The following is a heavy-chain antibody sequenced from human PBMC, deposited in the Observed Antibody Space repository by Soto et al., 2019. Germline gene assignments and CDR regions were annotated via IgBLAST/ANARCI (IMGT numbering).Heavy chain of an antibody. CDR2: INAGNGNA. J-gene: IGHJ6*02. CDR1: GYTFTAYA. CDR3: ARVAGSGYSRSWYGGMDV. D-gene: IGHD6-13*01. Sequence: ASVKVSCKASGYTFTAYAMHWVRQAPGQRLEWMGWINAGNGNAEYSQKFHGRVTISRDTSARTVDMEMRGLTSEDTAIYYCARVAGSGYSRSWYGGMDVWGQGTTVTVSS. V-gene: IGHV1-3*01.